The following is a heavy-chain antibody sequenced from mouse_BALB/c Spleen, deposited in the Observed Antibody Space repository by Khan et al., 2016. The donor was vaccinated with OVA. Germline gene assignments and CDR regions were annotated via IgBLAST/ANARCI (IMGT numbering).Heavy chain of an antibody. CDR2: INPSTGYT. CDR1: GYTFTSYW. D-gene: IGHD1-1*01. V-gene: IGHV1-7*01. Sequence: QVQLKPSGAELAKPGASVKMSCKASGYTFTSYWMHWVKQRPGQGLEWIGYINPSTGYTEYNQRFKDKATLTADKSSSTAYMQLSSLTSEESAVYYCANHGSSSAWLTYWGQGTLVTVSA. J-gene: IGHJ3*01. CDR3: ANHGSSSAWLTY.